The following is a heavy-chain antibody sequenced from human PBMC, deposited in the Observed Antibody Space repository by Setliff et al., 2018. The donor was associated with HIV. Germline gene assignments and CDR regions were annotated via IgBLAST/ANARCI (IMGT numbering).Heavy chain of an antibody. CDR3: ARPYDYVLGSYRYWDAFDI. J-gene: IGHJ3*02. CDR2: IYPGDSDT. CDR1: GYSFTSYW. D-gene: IGHD3-16*02. Sequence: GEALKISCKGSGYSFTSYWNGWVRQMPGKGLAWMGIIYPGDSDTRYSPSFQGQVTISADKSISTAYLQWSSLKASDTAMYYCARPYDYVLGSYRYWDAFDIWGQGTMVTVTS. V-gene: IGHV5-51*01.